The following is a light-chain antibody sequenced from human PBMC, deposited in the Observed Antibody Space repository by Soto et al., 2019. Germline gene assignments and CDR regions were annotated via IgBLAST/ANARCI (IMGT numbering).Light chain of an antibody. V-gene: IGKV1-9*01. CDR1: QGISSY. CDR3: QQLNGYPLT. Sequence: DIQLTQSPSFLSASVGDRVTITCRASQGISSYLAWYQQKPGKAPKLLIYTASTLQSGVPSRFSGSGSGTEFTLTISSLQPEDFATYYCQQLNGYPLTFSGGTKVEIK. CDR2: TAS. J-gene: IGKJ4*01.